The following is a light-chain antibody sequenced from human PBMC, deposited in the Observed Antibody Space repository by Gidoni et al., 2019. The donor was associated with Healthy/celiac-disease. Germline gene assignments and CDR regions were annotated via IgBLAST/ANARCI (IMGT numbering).Light chain of an antibody. J-gene: IGKJ4*01. Sequence: EIVLTQSPAPLSLSPVESATLSCRASQSVSSYLAWYQQKPGQAPRLLIYDASNRATGIPARFSGSGSGTDFTLTISSLEPEDFAVYYCQLRSNLLTFXGXTKVEIK. CDR1: QSVSSY. V-gene: IGKV3-11*01. CDR3: QLRSNLLT. CDR2: DAS.